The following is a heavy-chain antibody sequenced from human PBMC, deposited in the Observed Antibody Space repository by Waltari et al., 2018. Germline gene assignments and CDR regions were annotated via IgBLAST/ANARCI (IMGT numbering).Heavy chain of an antibody. J-gene: IGHJ4*02. D-gene: IGHD6-13*01. V-gene: IGHV3-7*01. CDR2: INQDGSEK. Sequence: EVQLVESGGGLVQPGGSLRLSCAASGFTFSNNWRTWVRQAPGRGLEWGANINQDGSEKYSVESVKGRFTISRDNAKNSRYLQLNSLRADDTAVYYCTRGGDDSSWYWRNWGQGTLVTVSS. CDR1: GFTFSNNW. CDR3: TRGGDDSSWYWRN.